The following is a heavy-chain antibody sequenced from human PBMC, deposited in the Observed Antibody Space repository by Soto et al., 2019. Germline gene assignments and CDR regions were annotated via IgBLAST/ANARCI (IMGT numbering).Heavy chain of an antibody. V-gene: IGHV4-38-2*01. J-gene: IGHJ4*02. CDR1: GYPISSGYY. CDR3: ARNSYYDFWSGYQRAFDL. D-gene: IGHD3-3*01. Sequence: SEALSLTCGVSGYPISSGYYWGWIRQSPGKGLEWIGSLYHSGSTYYNPSLKSRVTISVDSSKNQFSLKLSSVTAADTAVYYCARNSYYDFWSGYQRAFDLWGQGTLVTVSS. CDR2: LYHSGST.